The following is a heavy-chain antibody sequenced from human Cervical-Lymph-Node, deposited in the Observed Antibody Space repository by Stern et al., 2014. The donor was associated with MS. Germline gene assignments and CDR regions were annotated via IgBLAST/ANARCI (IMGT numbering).Heavy chain of an antibody. CDR1: GFTVSRYY. CDR2: VTNVEST. Sequence: QLVQSGGGVIQPGGSLRLSCTASGFTVSRYYMPWVRQAPGKGLEWFSLVTNVESTFYTDSVKGPFTISRDDSKNTVYLHMTSLRAEDTAMYYCARDASSPERSDWWGQGTLVTVSS. CDR3: ARDASSPERSDW. J-gene: IGHJ4*02. V-gene: IGHV3-53*01. D-gene: IGHD1-1*01.